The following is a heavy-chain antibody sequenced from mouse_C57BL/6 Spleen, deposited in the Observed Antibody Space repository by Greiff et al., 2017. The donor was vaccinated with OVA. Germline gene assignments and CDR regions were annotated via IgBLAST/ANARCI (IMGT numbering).Heavy chain of an antibody. D-gene: IGHD3-2*02. J-gene: IGHJ2*01. Sequence: EVKLVESGGDLVKPGGSLKLSCAASGFTFSSYGMSWVRQTPDKRLEWVATISSGGSYTYYPDSVKGRFTISRDNAKNTLYLQMSSLKSEDTAMYYCARHGSSGYSFDYWGQGTTLTVSS. CDR2: ISSGGSYT. V-gene: IGHV5-6*01. CDR1: GFTFSSYG. CDR3: ARHGSSGYSFDY.